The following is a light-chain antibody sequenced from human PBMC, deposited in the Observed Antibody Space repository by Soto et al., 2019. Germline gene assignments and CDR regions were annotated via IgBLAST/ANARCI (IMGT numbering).Light chain of an antibody. Sequence: QSVLTQPASVSGSPGQSITISCTGTSSDVGGYNYVSWYQQHSGKAPKVMIYDVSNRPSGVSNRFSGSKSGNTASLTISGLQAEDEADYYCSSYTSSNTGVFGGGTKVTVL. J-gene: IGLJ3*02. CDR1: SSDVGGYNY. CDR2: DVS. V-gene: IGLV2-14*01. CDR3: SSYTSSNTGV.